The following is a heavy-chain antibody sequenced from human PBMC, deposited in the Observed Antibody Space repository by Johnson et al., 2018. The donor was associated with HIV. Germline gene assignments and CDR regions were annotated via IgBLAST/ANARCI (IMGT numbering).Heavy chain of an antibody. V-gene: IGHV3-13*01. CDR3: GRSGRYNWNYGAFDI. CDR1: GFTFSSYD. CDR2: IGTAGDT. J-gene: IGHJ3*02. Sequence: VQLVESGGGLVQPGGSLRLSCAASGFTFSSYDMHWVRQATGKGLEWVSAIGTAGDTYYPGSVKGRFTISRENAKNSLYLQMNSLRAGDTAVYYCGRSGRYNWNYGAFDIWGQGTMVTVSS. D-gene: IGHD1-7*01.